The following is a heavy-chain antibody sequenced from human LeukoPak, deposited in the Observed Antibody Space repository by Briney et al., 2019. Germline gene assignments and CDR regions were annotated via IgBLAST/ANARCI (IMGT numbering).Heavy chain of an antibody. CDR2: IYPGDSDT. J-gene: IGHJ4*02. Sequence: GASLQISCKGSGSIFTSYWIGWVRQLPGKGLEWMGIIYPGDSDTRYSPSFQGQVTISADKSISTAYLQCSSLKASDTAMYYCARPTIVGATVYFDYWGQGTLVTVSS. V-gene: IGHV5-51*01. CDR1: GSIFTSYW. D-gene: IGHD1-26*01. CDR3: ARPTIVGATVYFDY.